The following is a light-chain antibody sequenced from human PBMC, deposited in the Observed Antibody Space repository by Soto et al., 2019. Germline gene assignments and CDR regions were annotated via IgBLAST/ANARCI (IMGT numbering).Light chain of an antibody. Sequence: EIVLTQSPGTLSLSPGARATLSCRASQSVSSNLAWYQQKPGQAPRLLIYGASSRATGIPDRFSGSGSGTVFTLTINILEPVDFAVYYCHWYVNLPQTFGLGTKV. CDR2: GAS. CDR1: QSVSSN. J-gene: IGKJ1*01. V-gene: IGKV3-20*01. CDR3: HWYVNLPQT.